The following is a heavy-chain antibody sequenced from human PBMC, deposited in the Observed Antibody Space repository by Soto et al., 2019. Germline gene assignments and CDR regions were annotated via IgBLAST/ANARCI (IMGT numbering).Heavy chain of an antibody. CDR3: AKPQIARHYYYGMEV. Sequence: GGSLRLSCAASRFTFSSYAMSWVRQAPGKGLEWVSVISGSGGSTYYADSVKGRFTISRDNSKNTLYLQMNSLTSEDTAVYYCAKPQIARHYYYGMEVWGQGTAVTVSS. V-gene: IGHV3-23*01. CDR2: ISGSGGST. J-gene: IGHJ6*02. CDR1: RFTFSSYA.